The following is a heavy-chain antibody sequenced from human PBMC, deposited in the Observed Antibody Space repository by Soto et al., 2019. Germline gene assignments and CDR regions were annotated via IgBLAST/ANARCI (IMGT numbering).Heavy chain of an antibody. CDR1: GFTFSGSA. Sequence: EVQLVESGGGLVQPGGSLKLSCAASGFTFSGSAMHWVRQASGKGLEWVGRIRSKANSYATAYAASVKGRFTISRDDSKNTAYLQMNSLKTEDTAVYYCTREVAARRTAPRFYYYYGMDVWGQGTTVTVSS. V-gene: IGHV3-73*02. CDR2: IRSKANSYAT. D-gene: IGHD6-6*01. CDR3: TREVAARRTAPRFYYYYGMDV. J-gene: IGHJ6*02.